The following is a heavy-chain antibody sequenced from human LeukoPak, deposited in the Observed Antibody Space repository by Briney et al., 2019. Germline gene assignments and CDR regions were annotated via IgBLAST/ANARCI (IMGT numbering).Heavy chain of an antibody. CDR2: INAGNGNT. J-gene: IGHJ3*02. CDR1: GYTFTSYA. Sequence: GASVKVSCKASGYTFTSYAMHWVRQAPGQWLEWMGWINAGNGNTKYSQKFQGRVAITRDTSASIAYMELSSLRSEDTAVYYCARGSADILTGNAFDIWGQGTMVTVSS. CDR3: ARGSADILTGNAFDI. D-gene: IGHD3-9*01. V-gene: IGHV1-3*01.